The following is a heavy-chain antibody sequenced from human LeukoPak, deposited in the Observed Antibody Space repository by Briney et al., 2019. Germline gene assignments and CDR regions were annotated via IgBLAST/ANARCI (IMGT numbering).Heavy chain of an antibody. V-gene: IGHV4-31*03. Sequence: SATLSLTCTVSGGPISSGGYYWSWIRQHQGKGLEWIVYIYYSGSTYYNPSLKSRVTIAVDTFKNPYSLTLSSVTAADTAVYYCARVGSSGYYYGAGSYNWFDPWGQRTLVTASS. J-gene: IGHJ5*02. CDR1: GGPISSGGYY. CDR2: IYYSGST. D-gene: IGHD3-10*01. CDR3: ARVGSSGYYYGAGSYNWFDP.